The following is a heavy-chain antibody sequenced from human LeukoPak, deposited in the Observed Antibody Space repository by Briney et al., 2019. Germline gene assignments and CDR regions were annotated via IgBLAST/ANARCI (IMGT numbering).Heavy chain of an antibody. D-gene: IGHD6-13*01. V-gene: IGHV4-34*01. CDR3: ARGAAADALGIHYDY. J-gene: IGHJ4*02. CDR2: INHSGST. Sequence: SETLSLTCAVYGGSFSGYYWSWIRQPPGKGLEWIGEINHSGSTNYNPSLKSRVTISVDTSKNQFSLKLSSVTAADTAVYYCARGAAADALGIHYDYWGQGTLVTVSS. CDR1: GGSFSGYY.